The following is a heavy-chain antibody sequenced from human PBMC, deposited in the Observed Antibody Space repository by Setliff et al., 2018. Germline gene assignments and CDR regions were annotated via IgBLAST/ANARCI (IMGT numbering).Heavy chain of an antibody. Sequence: SVKVSCKASGGTFRNYGISWVRQAPGQGLDWMGGIIPIFGTANYAQKFQGRVTITTDDSTNTAYMELSSLRSEDTAVYFCARERGSYDSSTHYTYYFDYWGQGTLVTVLL. CDR2: IIPIFGTA. J-gene: IGHJ4*02. CDR1: GGTFRNYG. D-gene: IGHD3-22*01. CDR3: ARERGSYDSSTHYTYYFDY. V-gene: IGHV1-69*05.